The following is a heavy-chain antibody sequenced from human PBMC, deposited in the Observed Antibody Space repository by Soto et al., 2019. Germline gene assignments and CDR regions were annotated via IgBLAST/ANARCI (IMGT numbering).Heavy chain of an antibody. D-gene: IGHD6-19*01. CDR2: ISGSGGST. CDR3: AKAKSSGWYQTDYFDY. V-gene: IGHV3-23*01. CDR1: GFTFSSYA. J-gene: IGHJ4*02. Sequence: EVQLSESGGGLVQPGGSLRLSCAASGFTFSSYAMSWVRQAPGKGLEWVSAISGSGGSTYYADSVKGRFTISRDNSKNTLYLQMNSLRAEDTAVYYCAKAKSSGWYQTDYFDYWGQGTLVTVSS.